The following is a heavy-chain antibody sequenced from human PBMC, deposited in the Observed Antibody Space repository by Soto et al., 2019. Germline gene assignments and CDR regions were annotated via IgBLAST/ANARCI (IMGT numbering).Heavy chain of an antibody. J-gene: IGHJ4*02. D-gene: IGHD3-22*01. Sequence: HPGGSLRLSCTGSGFTFSNYAMIWVRQAPGKGLEWVSAISGSAGSTYYAASVKGRFTVSKDNSRKTLHLQMSSLRAEDSAVYYCTRGMGNYYDRWNYFDSWGQGTLVTVSS. V-gene: IGHV3-23*01. CDR3: TRGMGNYYDRWNYFDS. CDR2: ISGSAGST. CDR1: GFTFSNYA.